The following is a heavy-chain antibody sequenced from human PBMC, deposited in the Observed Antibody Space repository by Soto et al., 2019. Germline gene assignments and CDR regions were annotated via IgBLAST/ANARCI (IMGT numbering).Heavy chain of an antibody. CDR1: GGSFSGYY. V-gene: IGHV4-31*11. CDR2: IYYSGST. J-gene: IGHJ3*02. CDR3: ARDFRLRGYYDSSGLRAFDI. Sequence: SETLSLTCAVYGGSFSGYYWSWIRQHPGKGLEWIGYIYYSGSTYYNPSLKSRVTISVDTSKNQFSLKLSSVTATDTAVYYCARDFRLRGYYDSSGLRAFDIWGQGTMVTVSS. D-gene: IGHD3-22*01.